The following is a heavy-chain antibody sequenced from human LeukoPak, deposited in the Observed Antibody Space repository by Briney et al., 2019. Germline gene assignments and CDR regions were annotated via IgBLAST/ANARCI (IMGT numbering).Heavy chain of an antibody. D-gene: IGHD4-17*01. CDR2: IYPGDSDT. CDR3: TRRGNGDYYFDY. J-gene: IGHJ4*02. CDR1: GYSFSTSW. Sequence: GESLKISCQGSGYSFSTSWIAWVRQMPGKGLEWMGIIYPGDSDTEYSPSFQGQVTISADKSINTAYLQWSSLKASDTATYYCTRRGNGDYYFDYWGQGALVTVSS. V-gene: IGHV5-51*01.